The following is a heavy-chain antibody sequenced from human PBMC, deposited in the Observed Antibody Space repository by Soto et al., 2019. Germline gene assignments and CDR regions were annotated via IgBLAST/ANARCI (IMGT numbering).Heavy chain of an antibody. CDR2: ISSSGSTI. J-gene: IGHJ4*02. D-gene: IGHD3-3*01. V-gene: IGHV3-11*01. CDR3: ARGPNYDFWSGDPYYFDY. Sequence: GGSLRLSCAASGFTFSDYYMSWIRQAPGKGLEWVSYISSSGSTIYYADSVKGRFTISRDNAKNSLYLQMNSLRAEDTAVYYCARGPNYDFWSGDPYYFDYWGQRTLVTVSS. CDR1: GFTFSDYY.